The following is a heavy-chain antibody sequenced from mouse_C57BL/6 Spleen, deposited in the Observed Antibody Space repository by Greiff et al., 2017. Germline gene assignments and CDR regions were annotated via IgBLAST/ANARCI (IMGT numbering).Heavy chain of an antibody. CDR3: TALLYGSSYDYFDY. Sequence: VQLQQSGAELVRPGASVKLSCTASGFNIKDYYMHWVKQRPEQGLEWIGRIDPEDGDTEYAPKFQGKATMTADTSSNTAYLQLSSLTSEDTAVXYCTALLYGSSYDYFDYWGQGTTLTVSS. J-gene: IGHJ2*01. CDR2: IDPEDGDT. V-gene: IGHV14-1*01. CDR1: GFNIKDYY. D-gene: IGHD1-1*01.